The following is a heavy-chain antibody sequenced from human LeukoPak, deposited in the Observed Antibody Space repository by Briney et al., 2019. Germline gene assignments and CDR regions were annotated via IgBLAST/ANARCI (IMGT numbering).Heavy chain of an antibody. V-gene: IGHV3-15*01. CDR2: IKSKTDGGTT. Sequence: GGSLRLSCAASGFTFSNAWMSWVRQAPGKGLEWVGRIKSKTDGGTTDYAAPVKGRFTISRDDSKNTLYLQMNSLKTEDTAVYYCTTENYYYDSSGYYSNFDYWGQGTLVTVSS. J-gene: IGHJ4*02. CDR1: GFTFSNAW. D-gene: IGHD3-22*01. CDR3: TTENYYYDSSGYYSNFDY.